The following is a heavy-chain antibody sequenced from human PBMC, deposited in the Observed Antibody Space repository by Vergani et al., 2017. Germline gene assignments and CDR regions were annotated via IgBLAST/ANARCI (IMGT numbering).Heavy chain of an antibody. CDR1: GGSVSSGSYY. D-gene: IGHD3-3*01. V-gene: IGHV4-61*10. J-gene: IGHJ6*03. CDR3: ARGADYDFWSWAYYYYMDV. CDR2: IYYSGST. Sequence: QVQLQESGPGLVKPSETLSLTCTVSGGSVSSGSYYWSWIRQPAGKGLEWIGYIYYSGSTHYNPSRKSRGTISVDPSKNQFALKWISVTAADTAVYYCARGADYDFWSWAYYYYMDVWGKGTTVTVSS.